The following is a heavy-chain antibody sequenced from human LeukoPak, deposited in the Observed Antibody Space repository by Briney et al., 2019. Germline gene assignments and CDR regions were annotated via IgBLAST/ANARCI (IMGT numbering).Heavy chain of an antibody. CDR1: GFTFSSYA. Sequence: PGGSLRLSCAASGFTFSSYAMSWVRQAPGKGLEWVSAISGSGGRTYHADSVKGRFTISRHNSKNTLYLQMNSLRVEDTAVYYCAKDAAYYYDSSARGAAFDIWGQGTLVTVSS. CDR3: AKDAAYYYDSSARGAAFDI. V-gene: IGHV3-23*01. D-gene: IGHD3-22*01. J-gene: IGHJ3*02. CDR2: ISGSGGRT.